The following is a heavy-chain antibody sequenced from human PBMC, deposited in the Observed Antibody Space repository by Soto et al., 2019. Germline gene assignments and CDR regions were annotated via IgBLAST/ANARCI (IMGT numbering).Heavy chain of an antibody. CDR1: GFNFRGYG. J-gene: IGHJ4*02. D-gene: IGHD1-26*01. CDR2: TRHDGSNT. Sequence: QVQLVQSGGGVVQPGRSLRLSCEVSGFNFRGYGMHWVRQAPGKGLEWVAITRHDGSNTYYADSVRGRFTISRDNSKNMLYLQMYSLRVEDTAVYYCARDGVGITTYFGYFDYWGQGTLITVSS. V-gene: IGHV3-33*01. CDR3: ARDGVGITTYFGYFDY.